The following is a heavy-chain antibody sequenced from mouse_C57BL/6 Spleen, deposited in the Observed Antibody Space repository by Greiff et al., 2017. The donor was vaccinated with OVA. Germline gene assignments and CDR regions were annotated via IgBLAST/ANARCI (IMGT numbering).Heavy chain of an antibody. J-gene: IGHJ3*01. CDR1: GYAFTNYL. V-gene: IGHV1-54*01. D-gene: IGHD3-1*01. CDR2: INPGSGGT. CDR3: ARNAGIRGFAY. Sequence: VQGVESGAELVRPGTSVKVSCKASGYAFTNYLIEWVKQRPGQGLEWIGVINPGSGGTNYNEKFKGKATLTADKSSSTAYMQLSSLTSEDSAVYFCARNAGIRGFAYWGQGTLVTVSA.